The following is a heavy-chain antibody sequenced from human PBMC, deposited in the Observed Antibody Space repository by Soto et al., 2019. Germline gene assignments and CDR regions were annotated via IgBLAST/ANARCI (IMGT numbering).Heavy chain of an antibody. CDR2: IYYSGST. D-gene: IGHD3-3*01. CDR3: ARTPPYYDFWSGYPGGPSWFDP. J-gene: IGHJ5*02. V-gene: IGHV4-59*01. CDR1: GGSISSYY. Sequence: LSLTCTVSGGSISSYYWSWIRQPPGKGLEWIGYIYYSGSTNYNPSLKSRVTISVDTSKNQFSLKLSSVTAADTAVYYCARTPPYYDFWSGYPGGPSWFDPWGQGTLVTVSS.